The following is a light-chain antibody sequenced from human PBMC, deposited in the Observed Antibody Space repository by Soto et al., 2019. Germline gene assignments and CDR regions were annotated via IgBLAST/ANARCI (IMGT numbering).Light chain of an antibody. V-gene: IGKV3-20*01. CDR1: QSVSSSY. J-gene: IGKJ4*01. CDR2: GAS. Sequence: EIVLTQSPGTLSLSPGERATLSCRASQSVSSSYLAWYQQKPGQAPRLLIYGASSRATGIPDRFSGSGSGTDFTLTISRLEPEDVAVYYCQQYARSPLTFGGGTKVDIK. CDR3: QQYARSPLT.